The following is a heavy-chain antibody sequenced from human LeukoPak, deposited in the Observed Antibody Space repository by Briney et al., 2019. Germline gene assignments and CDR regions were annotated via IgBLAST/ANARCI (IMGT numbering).Heavy chain of an antibody. CDR2: SLYSWST. Sequence: PPETLSLTCTVSGGSISSYYCSWIRQPTGKGLEWIGYSLYSWSTNYNPSLKSRVTKSVDPSKSQFSLKLSSVTAADTAVYYCARAYGLGLAAAGGPYWYFDLWGRGTLVTVSS. CDR3: ARAYGLGLAAAGGPYWYFDL. CDR1: GGSISSYY. J-gene: IGHJ2*01. V-gene: IGHV4-59*01. D-gene: IGHD6-13*01.